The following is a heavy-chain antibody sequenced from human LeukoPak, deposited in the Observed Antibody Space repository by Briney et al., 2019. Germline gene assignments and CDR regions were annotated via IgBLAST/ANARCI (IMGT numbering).Heavy chain of an antibody. J-gene: IGHJ4*02. Sequence: PSETLSLTCTVSGGSISSYYWSWIRQPPGKGLEWIWYIYYSGSTNYNPSLKSRVTISVDTSKNQFSLKLSSVTAADTAVYYCARSSSSRSHLDYWGQGTLVTVSS. CDR3: ARSSSSRSHLDY. V-gene: IGHV4-59*01. CDR1: GGSISSYY. CDR2: IYYSGST. D-gene: IGHD6-6*01.